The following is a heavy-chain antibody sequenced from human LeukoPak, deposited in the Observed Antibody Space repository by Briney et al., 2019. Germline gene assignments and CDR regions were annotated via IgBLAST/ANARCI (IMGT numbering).Heavy chain of an antibody. CDR2: INPNSGNT. CDR1: GYTFTAYY. J-gene: IGHJ4*02. CDR3: ARPNSVGPTVYFDY. D-gene: IGHD1-26*01. V-gene: IGHV1-2*02. Sequence: ASVKVSCKASGYTFTAYYMHWVRQAPGQGLEWMGWINPNSGNTNYAQKFQGRVTMTRDTSISTPYMELNRLRSDDTAVYYCARPNSVGPTVYFDYWGQGTLVTVSS.